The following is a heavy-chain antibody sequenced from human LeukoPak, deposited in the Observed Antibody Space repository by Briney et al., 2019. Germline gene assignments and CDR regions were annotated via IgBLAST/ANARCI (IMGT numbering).Heavy chain of an antibody. J-gene: IGHJ6*03. D-gene: IGHD3-10*01. CDR2: IRYDGSNK. Sequence: PGGSLRLSCAASGFTFSSYGMHWVRQAPGKGLEWVAFIRYDGSNKYYADSVKGRFTISRDNSKNTLYLQMNSLRAEDTAVYYCAKDHGTGYYYYMDVWGKGTTVTVSS. CDR3: AKDHGTGYYYYMDV. V-gene: IGHV3-30*02. CDR1: GFTFSSYG.